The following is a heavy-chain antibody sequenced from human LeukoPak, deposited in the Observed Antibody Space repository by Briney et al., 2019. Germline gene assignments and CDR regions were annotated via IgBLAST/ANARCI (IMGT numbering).Heavy chain of an antibody. V-gene: IGHV5-51*03. CDR3: ARRQGCSSTSCPPDS. D-gene: IGHD2-2*01. J-gene: IGHJ4*02. CDR1: GYSFTTYW. CDR2: IYPGDSDT. Sequence: GKSLKISCRGSGYSFTTYWIGWVRQMPGRGLEWMGIIYPGDSDTRYSPSFQGQVTMPVDKSINTAYLQWSSLKASDTAMYYCARRQGCSSTSCPPDSWGQGTLVTVSS.